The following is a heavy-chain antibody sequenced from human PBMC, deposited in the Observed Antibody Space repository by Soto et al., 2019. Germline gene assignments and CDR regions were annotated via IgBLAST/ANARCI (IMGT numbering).Heavy chain of an antibody. CDR1: GFTFSSYA. V-gene: IGHV3-23*01. J-gene: IGHJ4*02. D-gene: IGHD2-15*01. CDR3: ATRYCSGGNCAGFDY. CDR2: LSTSGGNT. Sequence: EVQLLESGGGLVQPGGSLRLSCAASGFTFSSYAMSWVRQAPGKGLEWVSGLSTSGGNTYYADSVKGRFTISRDNSKSTLYLQMNSLRAEDTALYYCATRYCSGGNCAGFDYWGQGTLVTVSS.